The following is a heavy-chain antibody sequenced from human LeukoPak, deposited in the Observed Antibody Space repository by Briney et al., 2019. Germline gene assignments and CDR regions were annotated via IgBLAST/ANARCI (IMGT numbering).Heavy chain of an antibody. D-gene: IGHD2-15*01. CDR1: GFTFSSYG. J-gene: IGHJ4*02. Sequence: GGSLRLSCAASGFTFSSYGMSWVRQAPGKGLEWVSAISGSGDTTYYADSVKGRFTISRDNSKNTLHLQMNSLRAEDTAAYYCAKFAQRYCSGGSCHPFDYWGQGTLVTVSS. CDR3: AKFAQRYCSGGSCHPFDY. CDR2: ISGSGDTT. V-gene: IGHV3-23*01.